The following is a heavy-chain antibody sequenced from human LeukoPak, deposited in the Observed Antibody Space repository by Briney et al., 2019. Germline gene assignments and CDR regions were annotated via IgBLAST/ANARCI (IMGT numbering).Heavy chain of an antibody. Sequence: GASVKVSCKAFGYTLTGYYMHWVREAPGQGLEWMGWINPKSGGTNYAQKFQGRVIMTRDTAISTAYMELSRLRSDDTGLYYCARGDVDTTLFLDYWGQGTLVTVSS. J-gene: IGHJ4*02. V-gene: IGHV1-2*02. CDR3: ARGDVDTTLFLDY. CDR2: INPKSGGT. D-gene: IGHD5-18*01. CDR1: GYTLTGYY.